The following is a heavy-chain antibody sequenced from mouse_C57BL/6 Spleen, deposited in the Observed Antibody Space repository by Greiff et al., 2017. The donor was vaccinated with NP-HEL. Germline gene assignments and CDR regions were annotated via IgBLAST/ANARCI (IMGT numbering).Heavy chain of an antibody. J-gene: IGHJ4*01. D-gene: IGHD1-1*01. Sequence: VQLQESGAELVKPGASVKISCKASGYAFSSYWMNWVKQRPGKGLEWIGQIYPGDGDTNYNGKFKGKATLTADKSSSTAYMQLSSLTSEDSAVYFCARFITTVVEGAMDYWGQGTSVTVSS. CDR2: IYPGDGDT. CDR3: ARFITTVVEGAMDY. V-gene: IGHV1-80*01. CDR1: GYAFSSYW.